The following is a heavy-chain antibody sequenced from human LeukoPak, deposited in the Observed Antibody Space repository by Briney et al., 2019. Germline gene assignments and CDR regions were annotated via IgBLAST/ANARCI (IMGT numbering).Heavy chain of an antibody. V-gene: IGHV1-2*02. D-gene: IGHD3-10*01. CDR3: ARSRYGSGSYYKTIDY. J-gene: IGHJ4*02. Sequence: ASVKVSCKASGYTFTGYYMHWVRQAPGQGLEWMGWINPNSGGTNYAQKFQGRVTMTRDTSISTAYMELSRLRSDDTAVYYCARSRYGSGSYYKTIDYWGQGTLDTVSS. CDR2: INPNSGGT. CDR1: GYTFTGYY.